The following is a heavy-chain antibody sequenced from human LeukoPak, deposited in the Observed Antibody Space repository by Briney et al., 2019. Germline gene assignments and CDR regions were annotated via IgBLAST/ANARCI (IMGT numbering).Heavy chain of an antibody. D-gene: IGHD1-26*01. Sequence: ASVKVSCKASGYTFTRYAIHWVRQAPGQRLEWMGWISAGNGNTKYSQNFQGRVTFISNTSATTAFMELSSQRSDDAAVYYCARDSGSGNNDYWGQGTLVTVSS. CDR1: GYTFTRYA. J-gene: IGHJ4*02. CDR3: ARDSGSGNNDY. V-gene: IGHV1-3*01. CDR2: ISAGNGNT.